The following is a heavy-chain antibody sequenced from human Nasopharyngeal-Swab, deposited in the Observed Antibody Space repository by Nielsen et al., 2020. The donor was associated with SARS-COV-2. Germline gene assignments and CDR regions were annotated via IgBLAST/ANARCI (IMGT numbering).Heavy chain of an antibody. Sequence: ASVKVSCMASGYTFTSYAMHWVRQAPGQRLEWMGWINAGNGNTKYSQKFQGRVTITRDTSASTAYMELSSLRSEDTAVYYCARVSTAHYYYGMDVWGQGTTVTVSS. CDR2: INAGNGNT. D-gene: IGHD1-26*01. V-gene: IGHV1-3*01. CDR3: ARVSTAHYYYGMDV. J-gene: IGHJ6*02. CDR1: GYTFTSYA.